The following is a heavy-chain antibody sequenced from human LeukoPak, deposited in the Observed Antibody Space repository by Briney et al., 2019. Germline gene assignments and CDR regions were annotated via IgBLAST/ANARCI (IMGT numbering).Heavy chain of an antibody. Sequence: PGGSLRLSCAASAFTFSDYSMNWVRQAPGKRLERISYIDTSSSTMYYADSVMGRFTISRDNAKESLYLQMNSLTVEDTAVYYCAKVMIAFNAFDYWGQGTLVTVSS. CDR1: AFTFSDYS. J-gene: IGHJ4*02. V-gene: IGHV3-48*01. CDR3: AKVMIAFNAFDY. CDR2: IDTSSSTM. D-gene: IGHD3-22*01.